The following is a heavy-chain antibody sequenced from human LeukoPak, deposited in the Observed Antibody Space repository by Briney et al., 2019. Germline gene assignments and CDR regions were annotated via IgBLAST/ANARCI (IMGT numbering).Heavy chain of an antibody. Sequence: GGSLRLSCAASGFTFSGYSKNWVRQAPGKGLEWVSYISSTSSIISYADSVKGRFTISRDNAKNSLYLQMNSLRDEDTAVYYCVRESSYAFNIWGQGTMVTVSS. V-gene: IGHV3-48*02. CDR2: ISSTSSII. J-gene: IGHJ3*02. CDR3: VRESSYAFNI. CDR1: GFTFSGYS.